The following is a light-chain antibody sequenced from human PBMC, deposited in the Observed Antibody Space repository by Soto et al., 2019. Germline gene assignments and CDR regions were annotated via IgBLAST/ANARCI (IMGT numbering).Light chain of an antibody. CDR1: SADVGAYNY. Sequence: QSVLTQPASVSGSPGQSITISCSGTSADVGAYNYVSWYQHHPGKTPKLMIYEVSNRPSGISDRSSGSKSGNTASLTISGLQAEDEADYYCNSYTFNNFVVFGGGTKATVL. CDR3: NSYTFNNFVV. J-gene: IGLJ3*02. V-gene: IGLV2-14*01. CDR2: EVS.